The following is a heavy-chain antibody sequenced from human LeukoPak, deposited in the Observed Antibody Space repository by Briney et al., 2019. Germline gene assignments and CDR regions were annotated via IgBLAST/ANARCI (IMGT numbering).Heavy chain of an antibody. Sequence: SETLSLTCAVYGGSFSGYYWSWIRQPPGKGLEWIGEINHSGSTNYNPSLKSRVTISVDTSKNQFSLKLSSVTAADTAVYYCARGPRNIVVVPAARQYYFDYWGQGTLVTLSS. CDR1: GGSFSGYY. CDR3: ARGPRNIVVVPAARQYYFDY. V-gene: IGHV4-34*01. J-gene: IGHJ4*02. CDR2: INHSGST. D-gene: IGHD2-2*01.